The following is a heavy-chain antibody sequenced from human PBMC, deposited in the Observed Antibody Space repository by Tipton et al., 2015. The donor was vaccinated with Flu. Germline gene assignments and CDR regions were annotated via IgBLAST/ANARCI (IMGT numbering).Heavy chain of an antibody. D-gene: IGHD2-15*01. CDR2: IYYSGST. Sequence: TLSLTCTVSGGSISSYYWSWIRQPPGEGLEWIGYIYYSGSTNYNPSLKCRVTISVDTSKNQFSLKLSSVTAADTAVYYCARVAAALVDAFDIWGQGTMVTVSS. CDR3: ARVAAALVDAFDI. CDR1: GGSISSYY. V-gene: IGHV4-59*01. J-gene: IGHJ3*02.